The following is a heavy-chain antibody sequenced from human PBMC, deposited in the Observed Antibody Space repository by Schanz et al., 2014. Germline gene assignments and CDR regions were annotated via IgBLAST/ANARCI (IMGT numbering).Heavy chain of an antibody. CDR3: AKEMGYCNGGTCYGYYYYGLDV. D-gene: IGHD2-15*01. CDR1: GFTFNSYA. Sequence: DVQLLESGGGLVQPGGSLRLSCAASGFTFNSYAMTWVRQAPGKGLEWVSSISHSGGSKYYADSVKGRFTISRDNSENTLYLQMNSLSADDTAVFYCAKEMGYCNGGTCYGYYYYGLDVWGQGTTVTVSS. CDR2: ISHSGGSK. V-gene: IGHV3-23*01. J-gene: IGHJ6*02.